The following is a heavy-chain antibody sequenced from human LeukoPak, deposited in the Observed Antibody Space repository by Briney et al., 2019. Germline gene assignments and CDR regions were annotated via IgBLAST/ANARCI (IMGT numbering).Heavy chain of an antibody. J-gene: IGHJ4*02. CDR2: VSSGGGTI. Sequence: GGSLRLSCAASGFTFGTCNMNWVRQTPGKGLEWLSYVSSGGGTIYYADSVKGRFTISRDNGKDSLYLQMNSLRDEDTAVYYCAGSNRKYYFDYWGQGTLVTVSS. CDR3: AGSNRKYYFDY. CDR1: GFTFGTCN. D-gene: IGHD1-14*01. V-gene: IGHV3-48*02.